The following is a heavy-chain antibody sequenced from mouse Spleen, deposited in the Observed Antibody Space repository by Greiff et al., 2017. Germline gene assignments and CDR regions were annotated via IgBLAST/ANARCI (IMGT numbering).Heavy chain of an antibody. CDR1: GYSITSGYF. CDR2: ISYGGSN. CDR3: ARDQEYYYAMDY. J-gene: IGHJ4*01. V-gene: IGHV3-6*01. Sequence: EVQLLQSGPGLVKPSQSLSLTCSVTGYSITSGYFWYLLRPFPGNQLEWMGYISYGGSNNYNPSLKNRISITRDKAKNQFFLKLNTVTTEDTATYYCARDQEYYYAMDYWGQGTSVTVSS.